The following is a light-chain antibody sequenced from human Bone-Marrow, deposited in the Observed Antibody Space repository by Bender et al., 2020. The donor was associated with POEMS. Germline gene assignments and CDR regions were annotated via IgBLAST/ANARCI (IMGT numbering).Light chain of an antibody. Sequence: SYEVTQPLSVSVALGQTARLTCVGNNIGLKNVHWYQQKPGQAPVLVIYRDSIRPSGIPERFSGSNSGNTATLTISRAQAGDEADYYCQVWDISSDRPVFGGGTKLTVL. J-gene: IGLJ3*02. CDR3: QVWDISSDRPV. V-gene: IGLV3-9*01. CDR2: RDS. CDR1: NIGLKN.